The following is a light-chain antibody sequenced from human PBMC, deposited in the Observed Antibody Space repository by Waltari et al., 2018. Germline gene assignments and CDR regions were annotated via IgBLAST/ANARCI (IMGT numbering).Light chain of an antibody. CDR3: YSAADNHRVL. Sequence: SSELTQPASVSVSLGQTAMITCSGDILAKKYGRWFQQKPGQAPVFFIYKDIERPSGIPDRFSGSSSGTTLTLTISGAQVEDEAAYYCYSAADNHRVLFGGGTKLTVL. CDR2: KDI. CDR1: ILAKKY. V-gene: IGLV3-27*01. J-gene: IGLJ2*01.